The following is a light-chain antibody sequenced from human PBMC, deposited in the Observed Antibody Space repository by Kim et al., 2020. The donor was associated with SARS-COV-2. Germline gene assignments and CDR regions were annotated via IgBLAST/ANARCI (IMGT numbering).Light chain of an antibody. V-gene: IGLV2-14*03. CDR2: DVS. J-gene: IGLJ3*02. CDR3: GSYHTGSTLV. CDR1: SSDVGGYDY. Sequence: QSALTQPASVSGSPGRSNTISCTGSSSDVGGYDYVSWYQQHPGNAPELIIYDVSNRPSRASNRFSGSKSGNTASLTISGLHGEDEADYYCGSYHTGSTLVFGGGTKVTVL.